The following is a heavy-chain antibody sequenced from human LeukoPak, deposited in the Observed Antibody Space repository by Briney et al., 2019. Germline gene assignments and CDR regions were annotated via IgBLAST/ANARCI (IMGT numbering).Heavy chain of an antibody. V-gene: IGHV3-33*06. J-gene: IGHJ6*03. CDR1: GFTFGTYG. CDR2: IWHDGSNE. CDR3: AKDRQQLVYYMDV. D-gene: IGHD6-13*01. Sequence: PGRPLRLSCAASGFTFGTYGMHWVRQAPGKGLEWVAVIWHDGSNEHYADSVRGRFTISRDNPKNTLYLQINSLRAEDTAVYYCAKDRQQLVYYMDVWGKGTTVTVSS.